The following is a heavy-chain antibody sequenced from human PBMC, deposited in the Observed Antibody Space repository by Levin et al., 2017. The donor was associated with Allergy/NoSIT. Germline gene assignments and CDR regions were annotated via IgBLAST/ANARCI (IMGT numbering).Heavy chain of an antibody. CDR3: ARDIRKYYSGSGTYGRPYYDYGMDV. J-gene: IGHJ6*02. CDR2: INPNSGGT. V-gene: IGHV1-2*02. Sequence: ASVKVSCKASGYIFTGYYMHWVRQAPGQGLEWMGWINPNSGGTKHAQKFQGRVTMTRDMSTSTAYMELSRLRSDDTAVYYCARDIRKYYSGSGTYGRPYYDYGMDVWGQGTTVTVSS. D-gene: IGHD3-10*01. CDR1: GYIFTGYY.